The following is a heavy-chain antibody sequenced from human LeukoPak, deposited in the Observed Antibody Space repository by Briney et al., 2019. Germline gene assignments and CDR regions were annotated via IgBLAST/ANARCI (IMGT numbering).Heavy chain of an antibody. CDR2: IYYSGST. CDR3: ARVALQWLVQYYFDY. J-gene: IGHJ4*02. D-gene: IGHD6-19*01. CDR1: GGSVSSGSYY. Sequence: RSSETLSLTCTVSGGSVSSGSYYWRWIRQPPGKGLEWIGYIYYSGSTNYNPSLKSRVTISVDTSKNQFSLKLSSVTAADTAVYYCARVALQWLVQYYFDYWGQGTLVTVSS. V-gene: IGHV4-61*01.